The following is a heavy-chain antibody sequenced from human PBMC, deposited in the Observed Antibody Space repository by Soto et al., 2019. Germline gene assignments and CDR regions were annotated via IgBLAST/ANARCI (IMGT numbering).Heavy chain of an antibody. J-gene: IGHJ3*02. D-gene: IGHD2-21*02. Sequence: PVGSLRLSYTASGFTFGDYAMSWFRQAPGKGLEWVGFIRSKAYGGTTEYAASVKGRFTISRDDSKSIAYLQMNSLKTEDTAVYYCMGVATAIRAFDIWGQGTMVTVSS. CDR2: IRSKAYGGTT. CDR3: MGVATAIRAFDI. V-gene: IGHV3-49*03. CDR1: GFTFGDYA.